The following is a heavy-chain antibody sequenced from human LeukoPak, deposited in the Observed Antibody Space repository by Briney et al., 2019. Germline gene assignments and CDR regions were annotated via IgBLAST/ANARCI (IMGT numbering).Heavy chain of an antibody. CDR1: GFTFSDYY. CDR3: ATTTGTYVYGMDV. Sequence: GGSLRLSCAASGFTFSDYYMSWIRQAPGKGLEWVPYISSSSSYTNYADSVKGRFTISRDNAKNSLYLQMNSLRAEDTAVYYCATTTGTYVYGMDVWGKGTTVTVSS. V-gene: IGHV3-11*06. D-gene: IGHD1-1*01. J-gene: IGHJ6*04. CDR2: ISSSSSYT.